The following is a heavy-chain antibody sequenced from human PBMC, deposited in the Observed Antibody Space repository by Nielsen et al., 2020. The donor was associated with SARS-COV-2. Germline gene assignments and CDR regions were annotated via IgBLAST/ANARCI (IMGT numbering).Heavy chain of an antibody. CDR2: INPNSGGT. D-gene: IGHD3-22*01. Sequence: ASVKVSCKASGYTFTGYYMHWVRQAPGQGLEWMGRINPNSGGTNYAQKFQGRVTMTRDTSISTAYMELRSLRSDDTAVYYCARGIGSAPIVVVMDYMDVWGKGTTVTVSS. CDR3: ARGIGSAPIVVVMDYMDV. CDR1: GYTFTGYY. V-gene: IGHV1-2*06. J-gene: IGHJ6*03.